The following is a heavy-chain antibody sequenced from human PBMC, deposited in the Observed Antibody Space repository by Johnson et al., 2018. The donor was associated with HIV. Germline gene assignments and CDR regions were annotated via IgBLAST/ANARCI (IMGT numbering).Heavy chain of an antibody. CDR1: GFTFSGYA. D-gene: IGHD6-19*01. Sequence: QEQLVESGGGVVQPGKSLRLSCAASGFTFSGYAIHWVRQAPGKGLEWVAVIWYDGSNKYYADSVKGRFTISRDNSKNTLYLQMNSLRAEDTAVYYCARDRSSGWYGRVDAFDIWGQGTMVTVSS. CDR3: ARDRSSGWYGRVDAFDI. V-gene: IGHV3-30*19. CDR2: IWYDGSNK. J-gene: IGHJ3*02.